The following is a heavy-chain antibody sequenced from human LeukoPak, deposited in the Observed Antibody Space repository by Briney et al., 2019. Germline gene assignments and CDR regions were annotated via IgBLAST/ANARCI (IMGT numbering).Heavy chain of an antibody. CDR2: IYHSGST. J-gene: IGHJ5*02. CDR3: ARAGMDNWFDP. D-gene: IGHD6-13*01. Sequence: SETLSLTCAVSGGSMSSGGYSWSWIRQPPGKGLEWIGYIYHSGSTYYNPSLKSRVTISVDRSKNQFSLKLSSVTAADTAVYYCARAGMDNWFDPWGQGTLVTVSS. V-gene: IGHV4-30-2*01. CDR1: GGSMSSGGYS.